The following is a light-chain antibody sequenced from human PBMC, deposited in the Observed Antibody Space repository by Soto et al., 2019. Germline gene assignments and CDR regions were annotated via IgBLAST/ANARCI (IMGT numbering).Light chain of an antibody. Sequence: DFQMTESRCTLSSSVGDIFTITCGSGQNIRSRLAWFQQKPGKAPKPLIYDASSLESGAPQRFSGSGSGTDFTLTISSLQPEDFATYYCQQSYSTPPTFGQGTKVDI. CDR1: QNIRSR. CDR3: QQSYSTPPT. CDR2: DAS. V-gene: IGKV1-39*01. J-gene: IGKJ1*01.